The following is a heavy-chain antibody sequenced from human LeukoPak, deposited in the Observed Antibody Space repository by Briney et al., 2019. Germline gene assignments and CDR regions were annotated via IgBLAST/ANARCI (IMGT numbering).Heavy chain of an antibody. CDR3: AKTRNFWSAYFDY. CDR1: GGSITSDTYY. J-gene: IGHJ4*02. V-gene: IGHV4-30-2*01. CDR2: ILHSGSS. Sequence: PSQTLSLTCGVSGGSITSDTYYWSWIRQPPGKGLEWIGYILHSGSSYCNPSLNSRVTISIDTSKNQFSLKLNSVTAADTAVYYCAKTRNFWSAYFDYWGQGTLVTVSS. D-gene: IGHD3-3*01.